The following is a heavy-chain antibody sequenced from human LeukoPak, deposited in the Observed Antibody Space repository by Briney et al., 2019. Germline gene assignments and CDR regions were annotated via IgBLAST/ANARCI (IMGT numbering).Heavy chain of an antibody. CDR3: ARHRNAYYYYGMDV. V-gene: IGHV4-34*01. J-gene: IGHJ6*02. CDR2: INHSGST. CDR1: GGSFSGYY. Sequence: PSETLSLTCAVYGGSFSGYYWSWIRQPPGKGLEWIGEINHSGSTNYNPSLKSRGTISVDTSKNQFSLKLSSVTAADTAVYYCARHRNAYYYYGMDVWGQGTTVTVSS.